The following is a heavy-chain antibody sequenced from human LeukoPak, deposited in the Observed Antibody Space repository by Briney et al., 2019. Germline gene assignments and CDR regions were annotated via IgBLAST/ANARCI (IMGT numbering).Heavy chain of an antibody. CDR2: ISTYNGNT. J-gene: IGHJ4*02. CDR1: GYTFTTYG. Sequence: ASVMVCCKASGYTFTTYGISWVRQAPGQGLEWMGWISTYNGNTNYAQKLQGRVTMTTDTSTSTAYMELRSLRSDDTAVYYCAREWELRIGPLDYWGQGTLVTVSS. CDR3: AREWELRIGPLDY. V-gene: IGHV1-18*01. D-gene: IGHD1-26*01.